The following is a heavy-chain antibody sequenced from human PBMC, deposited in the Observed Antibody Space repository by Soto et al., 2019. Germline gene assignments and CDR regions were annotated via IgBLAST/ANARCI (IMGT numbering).Heavy chain of an antibody. CDR1: GFTFSSYA. J-gene: IGHJ4*02. D-gene: IGHD2-15*01. CDR2: VSIGGST. V-gene: IGHV3-23*01. Sequence: GESLMLSCGASGFTFSSYAMGWVRQGPGKGLEWVAVVSIGGSTHYADSVRGRFTISRDNSKNTLSLQMNSLTAEDTAVYFCAKRRGAGGHFDYWGQGALVTVSS. CDR3: AKRRGAGGHFDY.